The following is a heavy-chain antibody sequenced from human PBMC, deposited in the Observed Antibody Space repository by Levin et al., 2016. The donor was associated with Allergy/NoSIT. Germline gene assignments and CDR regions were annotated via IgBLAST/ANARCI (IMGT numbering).Heavy chain of an antibody. J-gene: IGHJ4*02. D-gene: IGHD2-15*01. V-gene: IGHV7-4-1*02. CDR3: ARGLGYCTGGTCYPDY. Sequence: WVRQAPGQGLEWMGWINTNTWNPTYAQGFTGRFVFSLDTSVSTAYLQISSLKAEDTAVYYCARGLGYCTGGTCYPDYWGQGTLVTVSS. CDR2: INTNTWNP.